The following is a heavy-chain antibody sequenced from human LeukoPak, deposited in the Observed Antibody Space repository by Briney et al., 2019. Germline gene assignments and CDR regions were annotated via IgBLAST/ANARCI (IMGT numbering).Heavy chain of an antibody. J-gene: IGHJ4*01. D-gene: IGHD3-22*01. CDR2: IYSSGSA. Sequence: SETLSLTCTASGASINNNFWTWIRQPPGKGLEWIGYIYSSGSANYNPSLKSRVIISGDTSKNQISLNLTSVTAADTAVYFCARHRDYYDTWGHGTLVTVSS. V-gene: IGHV4-59*08. CDR1: GASINNNF. CDR3: ARHRDYYDT.